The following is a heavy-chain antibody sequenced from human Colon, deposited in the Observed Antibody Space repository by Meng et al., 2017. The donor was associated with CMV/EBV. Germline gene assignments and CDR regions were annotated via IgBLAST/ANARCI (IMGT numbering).Heavy chain of an antibody. CDR1: GFSFTTDKAG. Sequence: QTTLQESGPPPVKPKQTLTLTCTFSGFSFTTDKAGVGWIRHPPGKALEWLALIYWDDDTRYSPSLKTRLTITRDTSKNQVILTMTNMDPADTATYYCVHRSYSGQDDYWGQGALVTVSS. V-gene: IGHV2-5*02. CDR3: VHRSYSGQDDY. J-gene: IGHJ4*02. D-gene: IGHD5-12*01. CDR2: IYWDDDT.